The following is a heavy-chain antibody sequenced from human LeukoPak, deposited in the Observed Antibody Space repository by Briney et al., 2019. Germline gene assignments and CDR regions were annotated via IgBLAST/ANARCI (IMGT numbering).Heavy chain of an antibody. CDR3: AKDLPYDSTP. V-gene: IGHV3-23*01. CDR2: ISGSGGST. Sequence: PGGSLRLSCAASGLTVSNNDVSWVRQAPGKGLEWVSAISGSGGSTYYADSVKGRFTISRDNSKNTLYLQMNSLRAEDTAVYYCAKDLPYDSTPWGQGTLVTVSS. J-gene: IGHJ5*02. D-gene: IGHD3-22*01. CDR1: GLTVSNND.